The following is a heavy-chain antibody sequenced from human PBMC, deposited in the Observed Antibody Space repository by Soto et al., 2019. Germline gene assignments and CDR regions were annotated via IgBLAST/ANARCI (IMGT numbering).Heavy chain of an antibody. CDR1: GYTFTSYG. V-gene: IGHV1-18*04. D-gene: IGHD2-21*02. CDR2: ISAYNGNT. Sequence: ASVKVSCKASGYTFTSYGISWVRQAPGQGLEWMGWISAYNGNTNYAQKLQGRVTMTTDTSTSTAYVELRSLRSDDTAVYYCARRFCGGDCYAQYSFDYWGQGTLVTVSS. CDR3: ARRFCGGDCYAQYSFDY. J-gene: IGHJ4*02.